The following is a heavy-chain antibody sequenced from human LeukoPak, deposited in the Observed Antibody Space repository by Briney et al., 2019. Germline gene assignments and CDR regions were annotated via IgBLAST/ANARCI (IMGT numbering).Heavy chain of an antibody. CDR1: GGSISSYY. CDR2: IYTSGST. Sequence: SETLSLTCTVSGGSISSYYWSWIRQPAGKGLEWIGRIYTSGSTNYNPSLKSRVTMSIDTSKNQFSLKLSSVTAADTAVYYCARTTGHSSGWENWFDPWGQGTLVTVSS. D-gene: IGHD6-19*01. CDR3: ARTTGHSSGWENWFDP. J-gene: IGHJ5*02. V-gene: IGHV4-4*07.